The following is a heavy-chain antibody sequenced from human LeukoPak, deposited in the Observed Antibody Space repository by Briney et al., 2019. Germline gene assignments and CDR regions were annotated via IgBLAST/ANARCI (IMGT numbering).Heavy chain of an antibody. CDR1: GFTFQNYA. CDR3: AKTSPGEWLIDS. J-gene: IGHJ4*02. V-gene: IGHV3-48*01. CDR2: ISGSSDPI. D-gene: IGHD6-19*01. Sequence: GGSLRLSCTASGFTFQNYAMTWVRQAPGKGLEWLSYISGSSDPIYYADSVKGRFTISRDNVRRSLYLQMSGLRSDDTAVYYCAKTSPGEWLIDSWGQGTLVTVSS.